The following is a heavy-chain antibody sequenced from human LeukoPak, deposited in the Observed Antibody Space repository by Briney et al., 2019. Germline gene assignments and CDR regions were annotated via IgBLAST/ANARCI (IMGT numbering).Heavy chain of an antibody. D-gene: IGHD1-26*01. CDR2: IWYDGSNK. CDR3: ARGGGSHYEYFDY. V-gene: IGHV3-33*01. CDR1: GFTFSSYG. J-gene: IGHJ4*02. Sequence: GRSLRLSCAASGFTFSSYGMHWVRQAPGKGLEWVAVIWYDGSNKYYADSVKGRFTISRDNSKNTLYLQMNSLRAEDTAVYYCARGGGSHYEYFDYWGQGTLVTVSS.